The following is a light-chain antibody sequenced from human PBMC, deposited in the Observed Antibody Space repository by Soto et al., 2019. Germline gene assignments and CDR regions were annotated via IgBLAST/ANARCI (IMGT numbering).Light chain of an antibody. J-gene: IGKJ1*01. V-gene: IGKV1-27*01. CDR1: QYMDDY. Sequence: DIQMTQSPSSLSASVGDRVSITCRASQYMDDYVAWYQQKPGTPPKLLIFGAYILQSGVPSRFSGTGSGTEFILTISSFQPDDVASYYCQKYSKAAGTLGQGTTV. CDR3: QKYSKAAGT. CDR2: GAY.